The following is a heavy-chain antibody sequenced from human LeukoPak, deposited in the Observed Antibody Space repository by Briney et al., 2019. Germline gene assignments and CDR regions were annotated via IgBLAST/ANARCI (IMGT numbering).Heavy chain of an antibody. Sequence: ASVKVSCKASGYTFTGYYMHWVRQAPGQGLEWMGRINPNSGGTNYAQKFQGRVTMTRDTSISTAYVELNRLRSDDTAVYYCARVSGSGGAFDYWGQGTLVTVSS. J-gene: IGHJ4*02. CDR1: GYTFTGYY. CDR3: ARVSGSGGAFDY. CDR2: INPNSGGT. D-gene: IGHD6-19*01. V-gene: IGHV1-2*06.